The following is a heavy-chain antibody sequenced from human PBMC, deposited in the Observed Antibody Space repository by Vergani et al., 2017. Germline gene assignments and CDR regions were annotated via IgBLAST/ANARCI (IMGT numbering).Heavy chain of an antibody. Sequence: QVQLQQWGGGLLKPSETLSLTCVVNGGSFTSYHWTWIRQSPGEGLEWVGDIDHTGRPDYNPSLKSRLPMSVDKFRNQFSLTLNSVAATDPTIYFCARVNTETNGHLYYYYYMDVWGQGTAVTVS. D-gene: IGHD2-8*01. CDR2: IDHTGRP. J-gene: IGHJ6*03. CDR1: GGSFTSYH. V-gene: IGHV4-34*01. CDR3: ARVNTETNGHLYYYYYMDV.